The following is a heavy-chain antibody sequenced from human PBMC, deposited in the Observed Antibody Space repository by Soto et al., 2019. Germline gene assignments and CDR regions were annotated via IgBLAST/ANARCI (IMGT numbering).Heavy chain of an antibody. Sequence: SAALSPTCTVSGGSISSSSYYWGWIRQHPGKGLEWIGSIYYSGSTYYNPSLKSRVTISVDTSKNQFSLKLSSVTAADTAVYYCARLGGWQLGKSGVVGYSYKGVDAWGNATKGTV. J-gene: IGHJ6*04. CDR2: IYYSGST. V-gene: IGHV4-39*01. D-gene: IGHD6-6*01. CDR3: ARLGGWQLGKSGVVGYSYKGVDA. CDR1: GGSISSSSYY.